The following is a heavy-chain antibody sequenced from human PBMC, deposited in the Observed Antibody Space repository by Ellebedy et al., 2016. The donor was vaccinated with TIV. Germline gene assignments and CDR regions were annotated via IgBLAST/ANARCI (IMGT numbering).Heavy chain of an antibody. Sequence: GGSLRLSXAASGITFDDYAMHWVRQAPGKGLEWVSGISWNSGSIGYADSVKGRFTISRDNAKNSLYLQMNSLRAEDTALYYCAKETGYSSGWYMGYWGQGTLVTVSS. D-gene: IGHD6-19*01. V-gene: IGHV3-9*01. J-gene: IGHJ4*02. CDR1: GITFDDYA. CDR2: ISWNSGSI. CDR3: AKETGYSSGWYMGY.